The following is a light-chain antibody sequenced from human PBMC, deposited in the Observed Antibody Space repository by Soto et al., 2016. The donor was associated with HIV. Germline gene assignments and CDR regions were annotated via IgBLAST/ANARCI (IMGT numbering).Light chain of an antibody. V-gene: IGKV1-5*03. CDR3: QQYNSVPWT. CDR2: KTS. J-gene: IGKJ1*01. Sequence: DIQMTQFPSTLSASIGDRVTITCRASQSVSVWLAWYQQKPGKAPSLLIFKTSTLEVGVPSRLSASGSGTDFTLTLSSVQPDDVGTYYCQQYNSVPWTFGQGTKLEMK. CDR1: QSVSVW.